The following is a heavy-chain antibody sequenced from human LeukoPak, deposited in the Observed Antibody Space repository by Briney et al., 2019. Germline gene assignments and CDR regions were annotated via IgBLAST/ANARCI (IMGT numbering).Heavy chain of an antibody. J-gene: IGHJ4*02. CDR2: IFPSGGEI. D-gene: IGHD4-11*01. CDR1: GFTFSSYG. CDR3: ARDFYYSNYCLDY. V-gene: IGHV3-21*01. Sequence: GGSLRLSCAASGFTFSSYGMHWVRQPPGKGLEWVSSIFPSGGEIHYADSVRGRFTISRDNSKSTLSLQMNSLRAEDTAVYYCARDFYYSNYCLDYWGQGTLVTVSS.